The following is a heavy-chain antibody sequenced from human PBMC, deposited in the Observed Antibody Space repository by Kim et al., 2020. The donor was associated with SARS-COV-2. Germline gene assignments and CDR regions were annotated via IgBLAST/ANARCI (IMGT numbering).Heavy chain of an antibody. J-gene: IGHJ5*02. D-gene: IGHD3-9*01. CDR3: ARAALYVILGFDP. Sequence: YNPSLKSRVTISVDTSKNQFSLKLSSVTAADTAVYYCARAALYVILGFDPWGQGTLVTVSS. V-gene: IGHV4-31*02.